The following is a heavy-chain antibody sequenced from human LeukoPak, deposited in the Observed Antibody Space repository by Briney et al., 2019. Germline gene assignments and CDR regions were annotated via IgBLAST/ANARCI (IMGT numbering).Heavy chain of an antibody. J-gene: IGHJ4*02. V-gene: IGHV4-34*01. CDR1: GGSFSGYY. D-gene: IGHD2-15*01. Sequence: PSETLSLTCAVYGGSFSGYYWSWIRQPPGKGLEWIGEINHSGSTNYNPSLKSRVTISVDTSKNQFSLKLSSVAAADTAVYYCARRGDQGIVVVAATTFDYWGQGTLVTVSS. CDR3: ARRGDQGIVVVAATTFDY. CDR2: INHSGST.